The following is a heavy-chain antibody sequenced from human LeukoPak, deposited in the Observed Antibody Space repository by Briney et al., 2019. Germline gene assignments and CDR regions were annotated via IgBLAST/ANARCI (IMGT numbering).Heavy chain of an antibody. CDR2: INPGGGST. J-gene: IGHJ4*02. V-gene: IGHV1-46*01. CDR1: GYTFTSYY. D-gene: IGHD5-18*01. CDR3: ARAHVDTAMVTGRFDY. Sequence: GASVKVSCKASGYTFTSYYMHWVRQAPGQGLEWMGIINPGGGSTSYAQKFQGRVTMTRDTSTSTVYMELSSLRSEDTAVYYCARAHVDTAMVTGRFDYWGQGTLVTVSS.